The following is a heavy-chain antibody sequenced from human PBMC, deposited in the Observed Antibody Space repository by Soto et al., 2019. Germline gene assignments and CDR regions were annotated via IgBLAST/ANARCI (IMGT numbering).Heavy chain of an antibody. Sequence: GGSLRLSCAASGFTFSSYAMSWVRQAPGKGLEWVSAISGSGGSTYYADSVKGRFTISRDNSKNTLYLQMNSLRAEDTAVYYCAKGNYGRSSGWHWPGGHSGFDYWGQGTLVTVSS. CDR3: AKGNYGRSSGWHWPGGHSGFDY. J-gene: IGHJ4*02. D-gene: IGHD6-19*01. CDR2: ISGSGGST. CDR1: GFTFSSYA. V-gene: IGHV3-23*01.